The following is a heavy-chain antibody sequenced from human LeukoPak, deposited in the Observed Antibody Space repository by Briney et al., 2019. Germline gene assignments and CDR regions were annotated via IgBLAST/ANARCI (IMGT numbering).Heavy chain of an antibody. D-gene: IGHD3-10*01. CDR1: GFTFSSYD. Sequence: PGGSLRLSCAASGFTFSSYDMHWVRQATGKGLEWVSAIGTAGDTYYPGSVKGRFTISRESAKNSLYLQMNSLRAEDTAVYYCARDGDTDAFDIWGQGTMVTVSS. V-gene: IGHV3-13*01. CDR3: ARDGDTDAFDI. J-gene: IGHJ3*02. CDR2: IGTAGDT.